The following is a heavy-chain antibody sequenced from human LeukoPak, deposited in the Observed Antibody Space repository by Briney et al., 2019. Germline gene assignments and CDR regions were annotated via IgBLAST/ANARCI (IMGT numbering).Heavy chain of an antibody. CDR1: GFTFSNAW. Sequence: GGSLRLSCAASGFTFSNAWMTWVRQAPGGGLEWVGHIKSKIDGATTDYAAPVKGRFTISRDDSKNTLYLQMNSLKTEDTAVYYCTTVSEYCSGGSCLYYYYYMDVWGKGTTVTVSS. CDR3: TTVSEYCSGGSCLYYYYYMDV. V-gene: IGHV3-15*01. J-gene: IGHJ6*03. D-gene: IGHD2-15*01. CDR2: IKSKIDGATT.